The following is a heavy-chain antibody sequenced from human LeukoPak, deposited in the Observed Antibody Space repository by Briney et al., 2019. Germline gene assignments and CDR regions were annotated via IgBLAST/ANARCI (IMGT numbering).Heavy chain of an antibody. J-gene: IGHJ1*01. V-gene: IGHV3-30*18. D-gene: IGHD3-22*01. CDR2: ISYDGSNK. CDR1: GFTFSSYG. Sequence: GGSLRLSCAASGFTFSSYGMHWVRQAPGKGLEWVAVISYDGSNKYYADSVKGRFTISRDNSKNTLYLQMNSLRAEDTAVYYCAKGSAHYDSSGYYFFIPTAEYFRHWGQGTLVTVSS. CDR3: AKGSAHYDSSGYYFFIPTAEYFRH.